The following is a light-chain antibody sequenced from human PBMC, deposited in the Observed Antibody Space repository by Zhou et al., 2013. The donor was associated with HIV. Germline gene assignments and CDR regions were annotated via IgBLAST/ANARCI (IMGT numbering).Light chain of an antibody. CDR1: QRVSSSY. J-gene: IGKJ1*01. Sequence: EIVLTQSPGTLSLSPGERATLSCRASQRVSSSYVAWYQQRPGQAPRLLIYAASIRATGIPARFSGSGSGTAFTLTISSLQSEDAAVYYCQQYGSSTKTFGQGTKVEIK. CDR2: AAS. V-gene: IGKV3-20*01. CDR3: QQYGSSTKT.